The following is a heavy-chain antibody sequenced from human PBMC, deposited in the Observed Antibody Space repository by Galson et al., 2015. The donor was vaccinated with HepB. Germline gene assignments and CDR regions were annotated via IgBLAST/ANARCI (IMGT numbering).Heavy chain of an antibody. J-gene: IGHJ6*02. V-gene: IGHV6-1*01. CDR1: GDSVSSSTAA. CDR3: ARDSFYDNTGYPVPRNFGVDV. Sequence: CAISGDSVSSSTAAWNWIRQSPSRGLDWLGRTYYRSKWYNDYAVSVKSRITINPDTSKNQFSLQLSSVTPDDTAVYYCARDSFYDNTGYPVPRNFGVDVWGQGTTVTVSS. D-gene: IGHD3-22*01. CDR2: TYYRSKWYN.